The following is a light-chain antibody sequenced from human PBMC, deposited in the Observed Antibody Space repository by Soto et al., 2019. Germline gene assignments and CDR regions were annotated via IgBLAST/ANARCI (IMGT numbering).Light chain of an antibody. V-gene: IGKV3D-20*02. J-gene: IGKJ1*01. CDR3: QQRSNWPRT. CDR2: GAS. CDR1: QGISSSY. Sequence: DILLTQSPDTLSLSPGERATLSCGASQGISSSYLAWYQQKPGQAPGLLICGASSRAAGIPDRFSGSGSGTDFTLTISRLEPEDFAVYYCQQRSNWPRTFGHGTKVDI.